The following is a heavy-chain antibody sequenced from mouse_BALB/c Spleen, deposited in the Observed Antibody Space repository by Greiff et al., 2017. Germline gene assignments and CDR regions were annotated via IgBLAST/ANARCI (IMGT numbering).Heavy chain of an antibody. J-gene: IGHJ3*01. V-gene: IGHV1-54*01. Sequence: VKLMESGAELVRPGTSVKVSCKASGYAFTNYLIEWVKQRPGQGLEWIGVINPGSGGTNYNEKFKGKATLTADKSSSTAYMQLSSLTSDDSAVYFCARQGIMITFAYWGQGTLVTVSA. CDR1: GYAFTNYL. CDR3: ARQGIMITFAY. D-gene: IGHD2-4*01. CDR2: INPGSGGT.